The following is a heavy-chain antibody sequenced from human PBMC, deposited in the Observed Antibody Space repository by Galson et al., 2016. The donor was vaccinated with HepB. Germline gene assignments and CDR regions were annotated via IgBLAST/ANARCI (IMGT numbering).Heavy chain of an antibody. V-gene: IGHV4-39*01. CDR2: IYYSGST. CDR3: AGRGGGGDY. J-gene: IGHJ4*02. CDR1: GGSISSTDYY. Sequence: SETLSLTCTVSGGSISSTDYYWGWIRQPPGKGLEWFGQIYYSGSTYYNPSLESRVTISIDTTRTQFSLRLSSLTAADTATYYYAGRGGGGDYWGQGTLVTVSS. D-gene: IGHD3-16*01.